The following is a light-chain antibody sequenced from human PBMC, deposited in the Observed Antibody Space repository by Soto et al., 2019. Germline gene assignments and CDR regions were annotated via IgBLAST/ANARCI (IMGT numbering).Light chain of an antibody. CDR2: EVS. J-gene: IGLJ1*01. Sequence: QSALTQPASVSGSPGQSISISCSGTSSDVGGYNYVSWYQQHPGKAPKLLIYEVSNRPSGISNRFSGSKSGNTASLTISGLQAEDEADYYCISYSSSISSLDVFGTGTKLTVL. V-gene: IGLV2-14*01. CDR1: SSDVGGYNY. CDR3: ISYSSSISSLDV.